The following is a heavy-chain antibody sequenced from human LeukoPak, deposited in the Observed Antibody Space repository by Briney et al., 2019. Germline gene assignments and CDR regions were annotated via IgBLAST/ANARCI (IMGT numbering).Heavy chain of an antibody. Sequence: ASVKVSCKVSGYTLTELSMHWVRQAPGKGLEWRGGFDPEDGETIYARKFQGRVTMTEDTSTDTAYMELSSLRSEDTAVYYCATGVGATIYFDYWGQGTLVTVSS. V-gene: IGHV1-24*01. CDR2: FDPEDGET. J-gene: IGHJ4*02. D-gene: IGHD1-26*01. CDR1: GYTLTELS. CDR3: ATGVGATIYFDY.